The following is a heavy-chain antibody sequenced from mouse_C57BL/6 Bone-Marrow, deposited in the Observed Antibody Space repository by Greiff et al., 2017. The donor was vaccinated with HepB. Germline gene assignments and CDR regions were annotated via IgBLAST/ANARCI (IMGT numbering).Heavy chain of an antibody. CDR1: GYSITNGNHW. J-gene: IGHJ1*03. Sequence: EVKLQESGPALVKPSQTVSLTCTVTGYSITNGNHWWNWIRQVSGSKLEWIGYISSSGSTDSNPSLKSRISITRDTSKNQLFLQLNSVTTEDIATYYCARARHYYGSSYDWYFDVWGTGTTVTVSS. D-gene: IGHD1-1*01. V-gene: IGHV3-4*01. CDR3: ARARHYYGSSYDWYFDV. CDR2: ISSSGST.